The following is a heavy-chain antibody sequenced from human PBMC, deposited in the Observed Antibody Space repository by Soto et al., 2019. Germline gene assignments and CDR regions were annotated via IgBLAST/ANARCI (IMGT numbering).Heavy chain of an antibody. CDR2: IIPIFGTA. CDR3: ARAAGRDGYNYYYYGMDV. CDR1: GGTFSSHA. Sequence: SVKVSCKASGGTFSSHAISWVRQAPGRGLEWMGGIIPIFGTANYAQKFQGRVMITADESTSTAYMELSSLRSEDTAVYYCARAAGRDGYNYYYYGMDVWGQGTTVTVSS. V-gene: IGHV1-69*13. J-gene: IGHJ6*02. D-gene: IGHD5-12*01.